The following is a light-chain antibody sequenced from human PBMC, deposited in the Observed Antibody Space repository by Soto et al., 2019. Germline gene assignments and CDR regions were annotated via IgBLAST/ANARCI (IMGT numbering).Light chain of an antibody. CDR2: DVS. Sequence: SALTQPASVSGSRGRSITISCTRTSSDVGGYNYVSWYQQHPGKAPKLLIYDVSNRPSGASNRFSGSKSGNTASLTISGLQAEDEADYYCSSYTGSTTLHYVFGTGTKVTVL. J-gene: IGLJ1*01. CDR3: SSYTGSTTLHYV. CDR1: SSDVGGYNY. V-gene: IGLV2-14*01.